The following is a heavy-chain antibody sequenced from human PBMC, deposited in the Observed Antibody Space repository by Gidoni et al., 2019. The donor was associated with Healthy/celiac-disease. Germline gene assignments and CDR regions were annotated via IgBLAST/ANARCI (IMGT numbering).Heavy chain of an antibody. J-gene: IGHJ4*02. CDR2: IYYSGST. V-gene: IGHV4-39*07. CDR1: AGSIRRSRYY. CDR3: ARDSIRYDSSGKKIDY. Sequence: QLQLQESVPGLVKPSETLFLLSTVSAGSIRRSRYYWGWIRQPPGKGLEWIGSIYYSGSTYYNPSLKSRVTISVDTSKNQFSLKLSSVTAADTAVYYCARDSIRYDSSGKKIDYWGQGTLVTVSS. D-gene: IGHD3-22*01.